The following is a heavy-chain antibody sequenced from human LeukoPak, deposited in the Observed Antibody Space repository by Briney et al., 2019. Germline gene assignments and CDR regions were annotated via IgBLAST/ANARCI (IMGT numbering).Heavy chain of an antibody. CDR1: GGTFSSYA. V-gene: IGHV1-69*06. D-gene: IGHD3-10*01. J-gene: IGHJ4*02. CDR2: IIPIFGTA. Sequence: ASVKVSCKASGGTFSSYAISWVRLAPGQGLEWMGGIIPIFGTANYAQKFQGRVTTTADKSTSTAYMELSSLRSEDTAVYYCARDRRNYYGSGSYYNLDYWGQGTLVTVSS. CDR3: ARDRRNYYGSGSYYNLDY.